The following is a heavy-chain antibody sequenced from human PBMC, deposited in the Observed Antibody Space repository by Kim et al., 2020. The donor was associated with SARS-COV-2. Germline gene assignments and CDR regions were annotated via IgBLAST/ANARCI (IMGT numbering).Heavy chain of an antibody. CDR2: IWYDGSNK. D-gene: IGHD4-17*01. CDR3: AKDILTAVTTAGYGMDV. V-gene: IGHV3-30*02. CDR1: GFTFSSNG. Sequence: GGSLRLSCAASGFTFSSNGMHWVRQAPGKGLEWVAFIWYDGSNKSYADSVKGRFTISRDNSKNTLYLQMNSLRAEDTAVYYCAKDILTAVTTAGYGMDVWGQGTTVTVSS. J-gene: IGHJ6*02.